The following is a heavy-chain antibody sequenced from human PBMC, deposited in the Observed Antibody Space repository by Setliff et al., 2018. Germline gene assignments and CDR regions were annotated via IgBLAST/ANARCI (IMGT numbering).Heavy chain of an antibody. CDR2: IYATGTT. Sequence: PGGSLRLSCAASGSTVSRDYMSWVRQAPGKGLEWVSVIYATGTTYYADSVKGRFTISRDDSENTLYLQMNSLRADDTAVYYCARGSYGLTEHYWGQGTLVTVSS. V-gene: IGHV3-53*01. CDR3: ARGSYGLTEHY. J-gene: IGHJ4*02. D-gene: IGHD5-18*01. CDR1: GSTVSRDY.